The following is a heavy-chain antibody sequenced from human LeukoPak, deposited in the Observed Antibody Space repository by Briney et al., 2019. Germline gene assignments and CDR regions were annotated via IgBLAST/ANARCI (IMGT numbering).Heavy chain of an antibody. CDR2: IYHSGST. Sequence: SETLSLTCTVSGGSISSYYWSWIRQPPGKGLEWIGYIYHSGSTYYNPSLKSRVTISVDRSKNQFSLKLSSVTAADTAVYYCARSSDLYSSGWYVAFDYWGQGTLVTVSS. CDR1: GGSISSYY. V-gene: IGHV4-59*12. CDR3: ARSSDLYSSGWYVAFDY. D-gene: IGHD6-19*01. J-gene: IGHJ4*02.